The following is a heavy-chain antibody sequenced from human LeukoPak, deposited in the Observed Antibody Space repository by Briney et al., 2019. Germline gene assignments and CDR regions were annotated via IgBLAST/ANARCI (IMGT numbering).Heavy chain of an antibody. J-gene: IGHJ4*02. V-gene: IGHV1-8*03. CDR2: INPNSGNT. Sequence: RASVKVSCKASGYTFISYGINWVRQATGQGLEWMGWINPNSGNTGYAQKFQGRVTITRNTSISTAYMELSSLRSEDTAVYYCARGPTVTALDWPPDYWGQGTLVTVSS. CDR3: ARGPTVTALDWPPDY. CDR1: GYTFISYG. D-gene: IGHD4-11*01.